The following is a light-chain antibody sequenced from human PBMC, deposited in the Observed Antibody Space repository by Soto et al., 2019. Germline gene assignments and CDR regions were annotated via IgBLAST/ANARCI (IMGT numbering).Light chain of an antibody. CDR1: ESVSSSY. CDR2: DAS. CDR3: QQYGSSPYT. V-gene: IGKV3-20*01. Sequence: EIVSTQSPGTLSLSPGERATLSCRASESVSSSYLAWYQQKAGQAPRLLIYDASSRATGIPDRFSGSGSGTDFTLTISRLEPEDFAVYYCQQYGSSPYTFGQGTKLEIK. J-gene: IGKJ2*01.